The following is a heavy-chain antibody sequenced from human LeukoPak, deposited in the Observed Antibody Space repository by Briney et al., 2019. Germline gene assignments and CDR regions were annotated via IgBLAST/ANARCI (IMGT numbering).Heavy chain of an antibody. D-gene: IGHD4-17*01. CDR1: GGSISSADYS. J-gene: IGHJ4*02. CDR3: ARGTSSHDSTVVTPYPYYFDY. V-gene: IGHV4-34*01. CDR2: INHSGST. Sequence: SEALSLTCTVSGGSISSADYSWSWIRQPPGKGLEWIGEINHSGSTNYNPSLKSRVTISVDTSKNQFSLKLSSVTAADTAVYYCARGTSSHDSTVVTPYPYYFDYWGQGTLVTVSS.